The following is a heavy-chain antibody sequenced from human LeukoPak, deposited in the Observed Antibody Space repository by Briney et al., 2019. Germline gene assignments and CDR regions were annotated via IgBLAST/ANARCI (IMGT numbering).Heavy chain of an antibody. Sequence: ASVKVSCKASGGTFSSYAISWVRQAPGQGLEWMGRIIPILGIANYAQKFQGRVTITADKSTSTACMELSSLRSEDTAVYYCARDRGYDILTGYYKLSYFQHWGQGTLVTVSS. CDR1: GGTFSSYA. CDR2: IIPILGIA. V-gene: IGHV1-69*04. D-gene: IGHD3-9*01. CDR3: ARDRGYDILTGYYKLSYFQH. J-gene: IGHJ1*01.